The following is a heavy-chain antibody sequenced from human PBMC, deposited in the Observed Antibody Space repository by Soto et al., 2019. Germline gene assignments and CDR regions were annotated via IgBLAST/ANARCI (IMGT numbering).Heavy chain of an antibody. V-gene: IGHV1-18*01. J-gene: IGHJ6*02. CDR2: ISAYNGNT. Sequence: QVQLVQSGAEVKKPGASVKVSCKASGYTFTSYGISWVRQAPGQGLEWMGWISAYNGNTNYAQKLQGRVTMTTDTTTSTADMGLRSLRSDDTALYYCARDAFTVTTGVYYYYYGMDVWGQGTTVTVSS. CDR1: GYTFTSYG. D-gene: IGHD4-4*01. CDR3: ARDAFTVTTGVYYYYYGMDV.